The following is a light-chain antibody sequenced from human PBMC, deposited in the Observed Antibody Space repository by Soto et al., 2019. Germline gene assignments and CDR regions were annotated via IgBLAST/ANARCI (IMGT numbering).Light chain of an antibody. V-gene: IGLV2-23*01. CDR3: CSYAGSSTLV. CDR1: SSDVGSYNL. J-gene: IGLJ3*02. Sequence: QSALTQPASVSGSPGQSITISCTGTSSDVGSYNLVSWYRQHPGKAPKLMIYESSKRPSGLSNRFSGSKSGNTASLTISGLQAEDEADYYCCSYAGSSTLVFGGGTKVTVL. CDR2: ESS.